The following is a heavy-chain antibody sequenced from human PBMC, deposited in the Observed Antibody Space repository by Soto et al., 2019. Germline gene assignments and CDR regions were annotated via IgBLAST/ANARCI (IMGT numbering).Heavy chain of an antibody. Sequence: KGLEWGSLISCDGGRTYYADSVKGRFTISRDNSKNYLYLQMNSLRTEDTALYSCAKVVFFFQAEDGIRDVRSVSAFLLNRSSDL. J-gene: IGHJ2*01. V-gene: IGHV3-43*01. CDR3: AKVVFFFQAEDGIRDVRSVSAFLLNRSSDL. CDR2: ISCDGGRT. D-gene: IGHD3-10*02.